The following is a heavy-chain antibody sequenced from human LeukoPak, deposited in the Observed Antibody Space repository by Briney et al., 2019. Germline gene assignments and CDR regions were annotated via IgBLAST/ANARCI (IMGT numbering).Heavy chain of an antibody. J-gene: IGHJ4*02. CDR1: GFTFSSYS. CDR3: ARDERDIVVVPAAIDY. CDR2: ISSSSSTI. Sequence: PGGSLRLSCAASGFTFSSYSMNWVRQAPGKGLEWVSYISSSSSTIYYADSVKGRFTISRDNAKNSLYLQMNSLRAEDTAVYYCARDERDIVVVPAAIDYWGQGTLVTVSS. D-gene: IGHD2-2*02. V-gene: IGHV3-48*01.